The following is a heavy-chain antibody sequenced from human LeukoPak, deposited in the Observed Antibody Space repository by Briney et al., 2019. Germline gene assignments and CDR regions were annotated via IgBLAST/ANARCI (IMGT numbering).Heavy chain of an antibody. D-gene: IGHD2-15*01. V-gene: IGHV1-69*04. J-gene: IGHJ6*02. CDR2: IIPILGIA. CDR1: GGTFSSYA. Sequence: SVNVSCKASGGTFSSYAISWVRQAPGQGLEWMGRIIPILGIANYAQKFQGRVTITADKSTSTAYMELSSLRSEDTAVYYCAKEYCSGGSCYSGYGMDVWGQGTTVTVSS. CDR3: AKEYCSGGSCYSGYGMDV.